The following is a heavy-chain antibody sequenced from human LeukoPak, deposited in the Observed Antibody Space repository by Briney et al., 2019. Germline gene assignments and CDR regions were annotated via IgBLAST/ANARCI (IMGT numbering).Heavy chain of an antibody. J-gene: IGHJ6*04. CDR1: GFTFSSHG. CDR3: AELGITMIGGV. CDR2: ISSSGSTI. D-gene: IGHD3-10*02. V-gene: IGHV3-48*04. Sequence: GGALRLSCAASGFTFSSHGMNWVRQAPGKGLEWVSYISSSGSTIYYADSVKGRFTISRDNAKNSLYLQMNSLRAEDTAVYYCAELGITMIGGVWGKGTTVTISS.